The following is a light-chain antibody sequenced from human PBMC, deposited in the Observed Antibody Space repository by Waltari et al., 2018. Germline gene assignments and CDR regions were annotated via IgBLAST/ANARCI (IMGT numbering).Light chain of an antibody. CDR1: QSINNY. CDR3: QQRSSWPRT. Sequence: DIVLTQSPATLSLSPGERATLSCRASQSINNYLAWYQQKPGQAPRLRIYSASNRATGIPARFSGSGSGTDFFLTISSLDPEDFAVYYCQQRSSWPRTFGQGTRVEIK. V-gene: IGKV3-11*01. CDR2: SAS. J-gene: IGKJ1*01.